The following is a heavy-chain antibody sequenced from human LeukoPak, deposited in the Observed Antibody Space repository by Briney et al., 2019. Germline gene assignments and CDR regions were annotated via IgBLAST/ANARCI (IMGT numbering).Heavy chain of an antibody. CDR1: GYIFTGYY. Sequence: ASVKVSCKASGYIFTGYYMHWVRQAPGQGLEWMGWINPNSGGTNYAQKFQGRVTMTRDTSISTAYMELSRLRSDDTAVYYCARSTSYYDFWSGKSTDYYFDYWGQGTLVTVSS. CDR2: INPNSGGT. D-gene: IGHD3-3*01. V-gene: IGHV1-2*02. J-gene: IGHJ4*02. CDR3: ARSTSYYDFWSGKSTDYYFDY.